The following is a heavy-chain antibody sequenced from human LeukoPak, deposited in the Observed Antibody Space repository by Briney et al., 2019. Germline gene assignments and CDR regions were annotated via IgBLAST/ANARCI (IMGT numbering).Heavy chain of an antibody. Sequence: GGSLRLSCAASGFTFSSYWMHWVRQAPGKGLVWVSRINTDGSSTSYADSVKGRFTISRDNAKNTLYLQMNSLRAEDTAVYYCARVPYSSSWYSPYYMDVWGKGTTVTVPS. J-gene: IGHJ6*03. CDR1: GFTFSSYW. V-gene: IGHV3-74*01. CDR2: INTDGSST. CDR3: ARVPYSSSWYSPYYMDV. D-gene: IGHD6-13*01.